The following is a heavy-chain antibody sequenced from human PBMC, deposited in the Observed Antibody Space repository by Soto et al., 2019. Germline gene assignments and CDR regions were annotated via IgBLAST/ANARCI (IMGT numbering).Heavy chain of an antibody. D-gene: IGHD5-18*01. Sequence: QVQLQESGPGLVKPSQTLSLTCTVSGGSINSGGYCWSWIRQHPGKGLDWIGCISYGGSTSYNPSLXSWXTISVDTSKNQFSLKLTSVTAADTAVYYCSRGILVWGQGALITVSS. J-gene: IGHJ4*02. CDR3: SRGILV. CDR1: GGSINSGGYC. CDR2: ISYGGST. V-gene: IGHV4-31*03.